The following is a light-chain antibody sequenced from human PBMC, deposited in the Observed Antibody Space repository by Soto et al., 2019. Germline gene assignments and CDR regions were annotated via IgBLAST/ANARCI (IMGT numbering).Light chain of an antibody. CDR1: QSVSSN. J-gene: IGKJ4*01. CDR3: QQYNNWPRPT. Sequence: EIVMMQSPATLSVSPGERATLSCRASQSVSSNLAWYQQKPGQAPRLLIYGASTRATGIPARFSGSGSGTEFTLTISSLQSEDFAVYYCQQYNNWPRPTFGGGTKVDIK. CDR2: GAS. V-gene: IGKV3-15*01.